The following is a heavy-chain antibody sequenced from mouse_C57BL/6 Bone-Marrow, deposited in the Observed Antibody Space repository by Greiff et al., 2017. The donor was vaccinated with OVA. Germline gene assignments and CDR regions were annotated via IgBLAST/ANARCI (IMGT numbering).Heavy chain of an antibody. Sequence: EVQGVESGGDLVKPGGSLKLSCAASGFTFSSYGMSWVRQTPDKRLEWVATISSGGSYTYYPDRVKGRFTISRDNAKNTLYLQMSSLKSEDTAMYYCASGTAWFAYWGQGTLVTVSA. D-gene: IGHD1-1*02. J-gene: IGHJ3*01. CDR1: GFTFSSYG. V-gene: IGHV5-6*01. CDR2: ISSGGSYT. CDR3: ASGTAWFAY.